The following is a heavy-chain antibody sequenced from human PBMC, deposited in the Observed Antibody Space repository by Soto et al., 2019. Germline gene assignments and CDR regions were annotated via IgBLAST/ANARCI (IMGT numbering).Heavy chain of an antibody. CDR1: GGSISSYY. J-gene: IGHJ5*02. CDR2: IYYSGST. Sequence: SETLSLTCTVSGGSISSYYWVWIRQPPGKGLEWIGSIYYSGSTYYNPSLKSRVTISVDTSKNQFSLKLSSVTAADTAVYYCATQEVGGSYVYTFAPWXQGTLVTVSS. V-gene: IGHV4-59*05. CDR3: ATQEVGGSYVYTFAP. D-gene: IGHD1-26*01.